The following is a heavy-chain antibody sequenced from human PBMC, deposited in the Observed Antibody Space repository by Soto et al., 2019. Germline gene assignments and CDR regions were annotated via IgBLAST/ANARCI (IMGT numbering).Heavy chain of an antibody. CDR1: GGSVSSGSYY. CDR3: AVDRMVWGGESDY. Sequence: QVQLQESGPGLVKPSETLSLTCTVSGGSVSSGSYYWSWIRQPPGKGLEWIGYISYSGSTNYNPSSKGRVTMSRDTSKNQFSLKLSCVTAADTAVYYCAVDRMVWGGESDYWGQGTLVTVSS. V-gene: IGHV4-61*01. D-gene: IGHD3-16*01. CDR2: ISYSGST. J-gene: IGHJ4*02.